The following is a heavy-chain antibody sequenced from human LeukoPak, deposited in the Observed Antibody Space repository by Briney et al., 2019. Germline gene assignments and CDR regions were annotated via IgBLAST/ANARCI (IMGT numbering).Heavy chain of an antibody. V-gene: IGHV1-69*13. CDR3: ARFKTSPGAGDAFDI. CDR2: IIPIFGTA. D-gene: IGHD2-2*01. Sequence: ASVKVSCKASGYTFTGYYMHWVRQAPGQGLEWMGGIIPIFGTANYAQKFQGRVTITADESTSTAYMELSSLRSEDTAVYYCARFKTSPGAGDAFDIWGQGTMVTVSS. J-gene: IGHJ3*02. CDR1: GYTFTGYY.